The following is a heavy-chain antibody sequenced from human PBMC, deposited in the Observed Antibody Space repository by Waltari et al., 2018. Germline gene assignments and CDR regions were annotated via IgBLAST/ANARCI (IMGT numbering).Heavy chain of an antibody. CDR2: IYTSGST. V-gene: IGHV4-4*07. D-gene: IGHD4-17*01. J-gene: IGHJ4*02. CDR1: GGSISSYY. Sequence: QVQLQESGPGLVKPSETLSLTCTVSGGSISSYYWSWIRPPAGKGLEWIGRIYTSGSTNYDPSLKSRVTMSVDTSKNQFSLKLSSVTAADTAVYYCARGGLGVYSDAVDYWGQGTLVTVSS. CDR3: ARGGLGVYSDAVDY.